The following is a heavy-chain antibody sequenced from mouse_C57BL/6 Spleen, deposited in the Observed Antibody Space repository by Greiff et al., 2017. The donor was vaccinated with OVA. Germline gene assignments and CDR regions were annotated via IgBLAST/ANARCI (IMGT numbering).Heavy chain of an antibody. CDR1: GYTFTDYE. Sequence: QVQLKESGAELVRPGASVTLSCKASGYTFTDYEMHWVKQTPVHGLEWIGAIDPETGGTAYNQKFKGKAILTADKSSSTAYMELRSLTSEDSAVYYCTGDGLGRFAYWGQGTLVTVSA. D-gene: IGHD4-1*01. CDR2: IDPETGGT. CDR3: TGDGLGRFAY. V-gene: IGHV1-15*01. J-gene: IGHJ3*01.